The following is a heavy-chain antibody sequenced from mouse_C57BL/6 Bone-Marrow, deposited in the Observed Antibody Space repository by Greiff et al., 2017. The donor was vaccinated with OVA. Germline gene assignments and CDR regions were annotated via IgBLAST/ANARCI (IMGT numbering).Heavy chain of an antibody. J-gene: IGHJ2*01. CDR1: GFTFITYS. V-gene: IGHV10-3*01. Sequence: VMLVESGGGLVQPTGSLNLSCAASGFTFITYSMHCVRQAPGKGLEWVACISSKSSNYATYYADSVKDRSTISRDDSQSMLYLQMNNLKTEDSVVYDGVREGYSSSYDYWGQGTTLTVSS. CDR3: VREGYSSSYDY. CDR2: ISSKSSNYAT. D-gene: IGHD1-1*01.